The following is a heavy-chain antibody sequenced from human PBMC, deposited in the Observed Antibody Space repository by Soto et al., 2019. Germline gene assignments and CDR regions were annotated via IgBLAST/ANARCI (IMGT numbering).Heavy chain of an antibody. Sequence: SSGTLRLSCAASGFSFGSYALSWVRHAPRKGLEWVSTISGSDGKTFYADPVQGRLSISTDTSQKTLFLKMNSLRADDTDIYYYARSSYLDYWGQGTLVTVSS. V-gene: IGHV3-23*01. CDR1: GFSFGSYA. CDR3: ARSSYLDY. CDR2: ISGSDGKT. J-gene: IGHJ4*02. D-gene: IGHD2-2*01.